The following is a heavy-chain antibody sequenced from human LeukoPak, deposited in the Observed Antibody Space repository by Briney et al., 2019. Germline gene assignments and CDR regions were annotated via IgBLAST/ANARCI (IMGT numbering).Heavy chain of an antibody. D-gene: IGHD3-10*01. V-gene: IGHV3-48*03. J-gene: IGHJ4*02. CDR3: ARRTYYYGYFDY. Sequence: GGSLRLSCAASGFTFSSYEMNWDRQAPGKGLEWVSYISSSGSTIYYADSVKGRFTISRDNAKNSLYLQMNSLRAEDTAVYYCARRTYYYGYFDYWGQGTLVTVSS. CDR1: GFTFSSYE. CDR2: ISSSGSTI.